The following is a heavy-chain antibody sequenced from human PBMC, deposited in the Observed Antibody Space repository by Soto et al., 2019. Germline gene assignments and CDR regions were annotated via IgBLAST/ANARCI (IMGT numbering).Heavy chain of an antibody. V-gene: IGHV3-30*02. Sequence: PGGSLRLSCEASGFTFSSHGMHWVRQAPGKGLEWVAVIRNDEGNKKYGDSVKGRFTISRDNSKNKLYLQMDSLKVEDTAVYYCAKYTTRERQLRVDYWGQGTLVTVSS. J-gene: IGHJ4*02. D-gene: IGHD6-13*01. CDR3: AKYTTRERQLRVDY. CDR1: GFTFSSHG. CDR2: IRNDEGNK.